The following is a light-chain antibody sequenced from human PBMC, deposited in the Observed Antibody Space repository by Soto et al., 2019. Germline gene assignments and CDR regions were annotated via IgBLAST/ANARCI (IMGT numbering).Light chain of an antibody. Sequence: EIFLTQSPDTLSLSPGERATLSCRASQSVTNYIAWYQQRPGQAPRLLIYDASNRATGVPARFSGSGSGTDFTLTISDLEPADSGLYYCQQLLNWPPGFGQGTKVEIK. CDR3: QQLLNWPPG. CDR2: DAS. V-gene: IGKV3-11*01. J-gene: IGKJ1*01. CDR1: QSVTNY.